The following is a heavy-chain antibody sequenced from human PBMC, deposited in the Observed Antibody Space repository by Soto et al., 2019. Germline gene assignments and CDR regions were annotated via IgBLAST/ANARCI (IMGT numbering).Heavy chain of an antibody. Sequence: PVGSLRLSGAASGFSVTSNYMTWVRQAPGKGLECVSVIYAGGNTYYPDSVKGRFTISSDNSKNTLFLQMNNLRAEDTAVYYCARVTTFYDILTSSYALNYFDYWGQGTRVTVSS. V-gene: IGHV3-53*01. J-gene: IGHJ4*02. CDR2: IYAGGNT. D-gene: IGHD3-9*01. CDR3: ARVTTFYDILTSSYALNYFDY. CDR1: GFSVTSNY.